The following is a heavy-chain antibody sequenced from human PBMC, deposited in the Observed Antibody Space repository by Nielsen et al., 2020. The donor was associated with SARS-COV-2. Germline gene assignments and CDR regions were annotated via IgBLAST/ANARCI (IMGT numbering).Heavy chain of an antibody. CDR2: IWYDGSNK. J-gene: IGHJ4*02. Sequence: GESLKISCTASGFTFSSYAMHWVRQAPGKGLEWGALIWYDGSNKYYANSVKGRFTISRDNSKNTLYLHMNSLRAEDTAVYYCTRRDREIVVAPAGDFDYWGQGTLVTVSS. D-gene: IGHD3-22*01. CDR3: TRRDREIVVAPAGDFDY. CDR1: GFTFSSYA. V-gene: IGHV3-33*08.